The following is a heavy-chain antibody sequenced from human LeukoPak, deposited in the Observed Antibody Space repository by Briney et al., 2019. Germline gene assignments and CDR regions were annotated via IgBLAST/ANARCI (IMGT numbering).Heavy chain of an antibody. D-gene: IGHD6-13*01. V-gene: IGHV4-34*01. CDR2: INHSGST. J-gene: IGHJ4*02. CDR3: ARGRGQQLGNFDY. Sequence: PSETLSLTCAVYGGSFSGYYWSWIRQPPGKGLEWIGEINHSGSTNYNPSLKSRVTMSVDTSKNQFSLKLSSVTAADTAVYYCARGRGQQLGNFDYWGQGTLVTVSS. CDR1: GGSFSGYY.